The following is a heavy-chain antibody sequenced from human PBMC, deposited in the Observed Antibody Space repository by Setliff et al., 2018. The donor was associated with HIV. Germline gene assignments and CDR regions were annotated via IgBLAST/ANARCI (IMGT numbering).Heavy chain of an antibody. Sequence: SETLSLTCAVYGGSFSAYYWSWIRQSPEMGLEWIAEISHTGSTKYNPSLGSRVTISLATSKNQFSLKLSSVTAADTAVYYCARTDWARTSYYYYYGMNVWGQGTTVTVSS. D-gene: IGHD3-9*01. CDR3: ARTDWARTSYYYYYGMNV. J-gene: IGHJ6*02. V-gene: IGHV4-34*01. CDR2: ISHTGST. CDR1: GGSFSAYY.